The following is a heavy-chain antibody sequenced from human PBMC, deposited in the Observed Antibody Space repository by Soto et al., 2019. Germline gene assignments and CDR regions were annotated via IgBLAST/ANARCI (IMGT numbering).Heavy chain of an antibody. D-gene: IGHD3-3*01. CDR3: ARVHETDYDFWSGPGADNWFDP. CDR2: ISSSSSYI. V-gene: IGHV3-21*01. J-gene: IGHJ5*02. Sequence: PWGSLRLSCAASGFTFSSYSMNWVRQAPGKGLEWVSSISSSSSYIYYADSVKGRFTISRDNAKNSLYLQMNSLRAEDTAVYYCARVHETDYDFWSGPGADNWFDPWGQGTLVTVSS. CDR1: GFTFSSYS.